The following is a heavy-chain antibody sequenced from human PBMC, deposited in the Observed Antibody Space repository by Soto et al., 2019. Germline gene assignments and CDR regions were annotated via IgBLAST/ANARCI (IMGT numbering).Heavy chain of an antibody. Sequence: GGSLRLSCAASGFTFDDYAMHWVRQAPGKGLEWVSGISWNSGSIGYADSVKGRFTISRDNAKNSLYLQMNSLRAEDTALYYCAKDKATTMVRGVSLFDYWGQGTLVTVSS. CDR3: AKDKATTMVRGVSLFDY. CDR1: GFTFDDYA. CDR2: ISWNSGSI. J-gene: IGHJ4*02. D-gene: IGHD3-10*01. V-gene: IGHV3-9*01.